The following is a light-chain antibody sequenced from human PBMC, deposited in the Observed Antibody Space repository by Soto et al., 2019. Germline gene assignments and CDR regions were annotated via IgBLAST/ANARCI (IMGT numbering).Light chain of an antibody. CDR1: QSVNSDY. CDR3: LHYGGSPLT. J-gene: IGKJ5*01. Sequence: EIVLTQSPGTLSLSPWERATLSCRASQSVNSDYLAWFQQKPGQAPRLLIYGASTRTTGIPDKFSGSGSGTDFTLTIGRLEHGDFAVYYCLHYGGSPLTFGQGTRLEIK. V-gene: IGKV3-20*01. CDR2: GAS.